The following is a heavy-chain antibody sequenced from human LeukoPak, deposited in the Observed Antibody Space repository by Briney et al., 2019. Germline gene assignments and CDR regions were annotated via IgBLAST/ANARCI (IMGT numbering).Heavy chain of an antibody. V-gene: IGHV4-30-2*01. J-gene: IGHJ5*02. CDR2: IYHSGST. Sequence: SQTLSLTCAVSGGSISSGGYSWSWLRQPPGKGLEWIGYIYHSGSTYYNPSLKSRVTISVDRSKNQFSLKLSSVTAADTAVYYCARDPGYCSGGSCIHWFDPWGQGTLVTVSS. CDR3: ARDPGYCSGGSCIHWFDP. D-gene: IGHD2-15*01. CDR1: GGSISSGGYS.